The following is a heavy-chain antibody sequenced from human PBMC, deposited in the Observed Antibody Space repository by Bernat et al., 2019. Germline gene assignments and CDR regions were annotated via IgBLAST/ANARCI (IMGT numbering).Heavy chain of an antibody. Sequence: QVQLVESGGGVVQPGRSLRLSCAASGFTFSSYGMHWVRQAPGKGLEWVAVIWYDGSNKYYADSVKGRFTISRDNSKNTLYLQMNSLRAEDTAVYYCARSLWCRGELNAFDIWGQGTMVTVSS. CDR3: ARSLWCRGELNAFDI. CDR1: GFTFSSYG. V-gene: IGHV3-33*01. D-gene: IGHD3-10*01. J-gene: IGHJ3*02. CDR2: IWYDGSNK.